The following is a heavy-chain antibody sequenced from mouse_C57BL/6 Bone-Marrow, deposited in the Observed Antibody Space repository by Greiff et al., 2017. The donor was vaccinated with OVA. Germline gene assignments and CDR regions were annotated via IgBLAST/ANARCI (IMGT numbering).Heavy chain of an antibody. CDR3: ARDSAGVFDY. J-gene: IGHJ3*01. CDR2: RRNKGNDYTT. CDR1: GFTFSDFY. Sequence: EVQVVQSGGGLVQSGRSLRLSCATSGFTFSDFYMDWVRQAPGKGLEWIAARRNKGNDYTTEYSASVKGRFIVSRDTSESILYLPLNDLSTEDPAIYYCARDSAGVFDYWGQGTLVTVSA. D-gene: IGHD3-1*01. V-gene: IGHV7-1*01.